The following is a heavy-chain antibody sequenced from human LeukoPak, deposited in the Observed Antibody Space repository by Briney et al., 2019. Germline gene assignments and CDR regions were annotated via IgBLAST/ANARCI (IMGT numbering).Heavy chain of an antibody. V-gene: IGHV4-59*01. J-gene: IGHJ4*02. Sequence: PSETLSLTSTVSGGSISSYYWSWIRQPPGKGLEWIGYIYYSGSTNYNPSLKSRVTISVDTSKNQFSLKLSSVTAADTAVYYCARFAPGQWLVDCWGQGTLVTVSS. CDR3: ARFAPGQWLVDC. CDR2: IYYSGST. D-gene: IGHD6-19*01. CDR1: GGSISSYY.